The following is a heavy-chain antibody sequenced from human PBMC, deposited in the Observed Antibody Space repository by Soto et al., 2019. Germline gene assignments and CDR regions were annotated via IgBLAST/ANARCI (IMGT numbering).Heavy chain of an antibody. Sequence: GGSLRLSCAASGFTFSNVWMHWVRQAPGKGLEWVGHIKSKAAGGTTDCAAPVKGRFIISGDDSRNMLFLQMSSLRAEDTAVYYCARDGMIFGFPYYYGMDVWGQGTTVTVSS. D-gene: IGHD3-3*01. CDR3: ARDGMIFGFPYYYGMDV. CDR2: IKSKAAGGTT. V-gene: IGHV3-15*07. J-gene: IGHJ6*02. CDR1: GFTFSNVW.